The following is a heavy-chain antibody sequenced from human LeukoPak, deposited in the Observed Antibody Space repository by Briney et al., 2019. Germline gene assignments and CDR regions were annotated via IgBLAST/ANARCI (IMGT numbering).Heavy chain of an antibody. V-gene: IGHV4-31*03. Sequence: SQTLSLTRTVSGGSISSGGYYWSWIRQHPGKGLEWIGYIYYSGSTYYNPSLKSRVTISVDTSKNQFSLKLSSVTAADTAVYYCARDRYFDSSSWCPLDVWGQGTTVTVSS. CDR1: GGSISSGGYY. J-gene: IGHJ6*02. CDR3: ARDRYFDSSSWCPLDV. D-gene: IGHD6-13*01. CDR2: IYYSGST.